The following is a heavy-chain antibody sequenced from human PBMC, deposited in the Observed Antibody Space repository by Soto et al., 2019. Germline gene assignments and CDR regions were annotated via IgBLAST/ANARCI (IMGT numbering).Heavy chain of an antibody. CDR1: GGSISSGGYY. J-gene: IGHJ3*02. V-gene: IGHV4-31*03. Sequence: QVQLQESGPGLVKPSQTLSLTCTVSGGSISSGGYYWSWIRQHPGKGLEWIGYIYYSGSTYYNPSRKSGVTISIDTSKHQFSLKLSSVTAADTAVYYCARVGCYDGSRYNAFVSWGQGTMVTVSS. D-gene: IGHD3-22*01. CDR2: IYYSGST. CDR3: ARVGCYDGSRYNAFVS.